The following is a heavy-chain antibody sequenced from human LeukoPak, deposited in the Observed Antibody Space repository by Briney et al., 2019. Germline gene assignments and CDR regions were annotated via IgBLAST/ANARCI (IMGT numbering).Heavy chain of an antibody. D-gene: IGHD5-24*01. V-gene: IGHV3-30*03. CDR1: GFTFSNYG. Sequence: GGSLRLSCAASGFTFSNYGMHWVRQAPGKGLEWVAVISYDGSNKYYADSVKGRFTISRDNSKNTLYLQMNSLRAEDTAVYYCASDFNYSFDIWGQGTMVTVSS. CDR3: ASDFNYSFDI. J-gene: IGHJ3*02. CDR2: ISYDGSNK.